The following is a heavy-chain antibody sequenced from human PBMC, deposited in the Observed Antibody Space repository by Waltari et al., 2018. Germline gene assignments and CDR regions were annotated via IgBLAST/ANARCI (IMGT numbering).Heavy chain of an antibody. D-gene: IGHD2-21*01. CDR1: GFTFRSYA. CDR3: ARDRIAGWFDP. V-gene: IGHV4-31*02. CDR2: IYYSGST. Sequence: VQLVESGGGLVQPGGSLRLSCAASGFTFRSYAMSWVRQAPGKGLEWIGYIYYSGSTYYNPSLKSRVTISVDTSKNQFSLKLSSVTAADTAVYYCARDRIAGWFDPWGQGTLVTVSS. J-gene: IGHJ5*02.